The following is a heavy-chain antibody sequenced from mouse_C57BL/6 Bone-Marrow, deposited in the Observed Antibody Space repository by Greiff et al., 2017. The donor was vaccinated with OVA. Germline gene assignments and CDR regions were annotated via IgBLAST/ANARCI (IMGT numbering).Heavy chain of an antibody. CDR2: IYPRSGNT. Sequence: QVQLQQSGAELARPGASVKLSCTASGYTFTSYGISWVKQRTGQGLEWIGEIYPRSGNTYYNEKFKGKATLTADKSSSTAYMELRSLTSEDSAVYFCARSSMVEGFAYWGQGTLVTVSA. V-gene: IGHV1-81*01. CDR3: ARSSMVEGFAY. D-gene: IGHD1-1*02. CDR1: GYTFTSYG. J-gene: IGHJ3*01.